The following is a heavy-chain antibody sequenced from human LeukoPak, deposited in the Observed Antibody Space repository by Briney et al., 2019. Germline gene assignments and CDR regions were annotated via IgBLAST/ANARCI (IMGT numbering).Heavy chain of an antibody. V-gene: IGHV3-43*01. J-gene: IGHJ6*03. D-gene: IGHD2-2*01. CDR2: VST. Sequence: VSTYYADSVKRRFTISRDNSKNSLYLQMNSLRTEDTALYYCAKEALVVPAANPYYYYYMDVWGKGTTVTVSS. CDR3: AKEALVVPAANPYYYYYMDV.